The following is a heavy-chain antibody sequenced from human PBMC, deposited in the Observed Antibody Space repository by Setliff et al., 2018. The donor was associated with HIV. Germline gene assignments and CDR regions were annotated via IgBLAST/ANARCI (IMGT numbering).Heavy chain of an antibody. V-gene: IGHV4-31*03. CDR2: LHTSGST. CDR1: GGSFNSGGYY. D-gene: IGHD3-10*01. J-gene: IGHJ3*02. CDR3: ARASAERSAVRGLAIAFDI. Sequence: KPSETLSLTCTVSGGSFNSGGYYWSWVRQAPGEGLEWLGFLHTSGSTSYNPSLKSRLSMSLDTSKNQFTLNLNSVTAADTAVYYCARASAERSAVRGLAIAFDIWGPGTKVTVSS.